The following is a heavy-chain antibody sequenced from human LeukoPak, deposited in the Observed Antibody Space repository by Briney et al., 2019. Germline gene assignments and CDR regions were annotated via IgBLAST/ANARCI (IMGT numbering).Heavy chain of an antibody. J-gene: IGHJ4*02. V-gene: IGHV3-48*01. CDR2: ISSSSSTI. CDR1: GFSFSSYW. D-gene: IGHD5-18*01. Sequence: GGSLRLSCAASGFSFSSYWMSWVRQAPGKGLEWVSYISSSSSTIYYADSVKGRFTISRDNAKNSLYLQMNSLRAEDTAVYYCARPRGGYSYGYGGFDYWGQGTLVTVSS. CDR3: ARPRGGYSYGYGGFDY.